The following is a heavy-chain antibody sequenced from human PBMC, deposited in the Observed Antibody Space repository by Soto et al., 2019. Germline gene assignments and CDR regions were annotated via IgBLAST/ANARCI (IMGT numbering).Heavy chain of an antibody. CDR1: CSAFTGYY. Sequence: PSVTLSLTCANNCSAFTGYYCGCITDAAAKGLEWIGEINHSGSTNYNPSLKSRVTISVDTSKNQFSLKLSSVTAADTAVYYCARVRYGSGSYYTRRYYYMDVWGKGTTVS. J-gene: IGHJ6*03. V-gene: IGHV4-34*01. CDR2: INHSGST. D-gene: IGHD3-10*01. CDR3: ARVRYGSGSYYTRRYYYMDV.